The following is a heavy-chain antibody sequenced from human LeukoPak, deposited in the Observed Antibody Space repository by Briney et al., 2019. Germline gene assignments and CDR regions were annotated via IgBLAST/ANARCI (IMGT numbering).Heavy chain of an antibody. J-gene: IGHJ6*04. V-gene: IGHV3-30*03. CDR3: ATLVVPTSINYYYYGMDV. CDR2: ISYDGSNK. Sequence: GRPLRLSCAASGFTFSSYGMHWVRQAPGKGLEWVAVISYDGSNKYYADSVKGRFTISRDNSKNTLYLQMNSLRAEDTAVYYCATLVVPTSINYYYYGMDVWGKGTTVTVSS. D-gene: IGHD2-2*01. CDR1: GFTFSSYG.